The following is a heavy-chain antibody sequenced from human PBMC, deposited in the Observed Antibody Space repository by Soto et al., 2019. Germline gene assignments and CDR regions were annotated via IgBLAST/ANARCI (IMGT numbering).Heavy chain of an antibody. J-gene: IGHJ4*02. Sequence: EVQLVESGGVLVQPGGSLKLSCAASGFTFSGSAMHWVRQAPGKGLEWVGRIRSKANSDATVEAASVKGRFTISRDDSKNTAYLQMNSLKTEDTAVYYCTTPSINYDILTDYFNYWGQGSLVTVSS. CDR3: TTPSINYDILTDYFNY. CDR1: GFTFSGSA. V-gene: IGHV3-73*02. D-gene: IGHD3-9*01. CDR2: IRSKANSDAT.